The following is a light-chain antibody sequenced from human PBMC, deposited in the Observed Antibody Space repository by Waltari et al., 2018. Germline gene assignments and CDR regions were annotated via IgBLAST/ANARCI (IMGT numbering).Light chain of an antibody. CDR1: SSDVGAYNF. V-gene: IGLV2-14*01. J-gene: IGLJ1*01. Sequence: QSALTQPASVSGSPGQSITISCTGTSSDVGAYNFVSWYQQHPGKAPKVMIYEVSNRSSGVSKRFSGSKSGNTASLTISGLQAEDEADYYCSSYTSSSTLPYVFGTGTKVSVL. CDR2: EVS. CDR3: SSYTSSSTLPYV.